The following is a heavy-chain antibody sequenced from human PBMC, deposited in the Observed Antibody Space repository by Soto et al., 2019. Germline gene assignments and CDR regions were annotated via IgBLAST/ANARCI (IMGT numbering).Heavy chain of an antibody. CDR2: ISYDGSNK. D-gene: IGHD3-10*01. CDR1: GFTFSSYG. Sequence: QVQLVESGGGVVQPGRSLRLSCAASGFTFSSYGMHWVRQAPGKGLEWVAVISYDGSNKYYADSVKGRFTISRDNSKNTLYLQMNSLRAEDTAVYYCAKDGLTYYYGSGSYGNYYYGMDVW. J-gene: IGHJ6*01. V-gene: IGHV3-30*18. CDR3: AKDGLTYYYGSGSYGNYYYGMDV.